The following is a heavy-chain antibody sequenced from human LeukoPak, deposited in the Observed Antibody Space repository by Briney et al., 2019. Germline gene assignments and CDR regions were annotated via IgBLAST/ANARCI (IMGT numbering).Heavy chain of an antibody. CDR1: GGTFSSYA. V-gene: IGHV1-69*05. J-gene: IGHJ5*02. CDR2: IIPIFGTA. CDR3: ARDLGKVRGPNWFDP. Sequence: SVKVSCKASGGTFSSYAISWVRQAPGQGLEWMGGIIPIFGTANYAQKFQGRVTITTDESTSTAYMELSSLRSEDTAVYYCARDLGKVRGPNWFDPWGQGTLVTVSS. D-gene: IGHD3-10*01.